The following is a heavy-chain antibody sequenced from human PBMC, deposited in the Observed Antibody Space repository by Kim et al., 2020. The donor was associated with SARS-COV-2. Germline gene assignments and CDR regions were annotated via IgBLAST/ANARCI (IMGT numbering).Heavy chain of an antibody. Sequence: SETLSLTCTVSGGSISSYYWSWIRQPPGKGLEWIGYIYYSGSTNYNPSLKSRVTISVDTSKNQFSLKLSSVTAADTAVYYCARAGYCSSTSCYVGDYYYYGMDVWGQGTTVTVSS. J-gene: IGHJ6*02. D-gene: IGHD2-2*01. CDR3: ARAGYCSSTSCYVGDYYYYGMDV. CDR1: GGSISSYY. V-gene: IGHV4-59*01. CDR2: IYYSGST.